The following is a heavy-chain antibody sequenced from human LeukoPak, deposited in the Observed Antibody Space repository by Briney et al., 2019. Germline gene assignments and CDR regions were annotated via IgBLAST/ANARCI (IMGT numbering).Heavy chain of an antibody. CDR2: INAGNGNT. D-gene: IGHD6-19*01. V-gene: IGHV1-3*01. J-gene: IGHJ5*02. Sequence: ASVKVSCKASGYTFTSYAMHWVRQAPGQRLEWMGWINAGNGNTKYSQKFQGRVTITRDTSASTAYMELSSLRSEDTAVYYCARGMAGRSWFDPWGQGTLVTVSS. CDR3: ARGMAGRSWFDP. CDR1: GYTFTSYA.